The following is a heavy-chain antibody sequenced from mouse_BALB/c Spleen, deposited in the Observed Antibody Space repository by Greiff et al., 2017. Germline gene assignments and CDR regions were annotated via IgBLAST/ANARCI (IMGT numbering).Heavy chain of an antibody. V-gene: IGHV5-17*02. Sequence: DVKLVESGGGLVQPGGSRKLSCAASGFTFSSFGMHWVRQAPEKGLEWVAYISSGSSTIYYADTVKGRFTISRDNPKNTLFLQMTSLRSEDTAMYYSSKRAYYYYYDIYSIDYWGQGTSVTVSS. CDR1: GFTFSSFG. D-gene: IGHD1-1*01. CDR2: ISSGSSTI. J-gene: IGHJ4*01. CDR3: SKRAYYYYYDIYSIDY.